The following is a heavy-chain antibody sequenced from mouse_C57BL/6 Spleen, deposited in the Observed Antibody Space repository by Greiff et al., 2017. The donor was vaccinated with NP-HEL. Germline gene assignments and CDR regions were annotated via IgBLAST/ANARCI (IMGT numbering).Heavy chain of an antibody. V-gene: IGHV5-17*01. CDR2: ISSGSSTI. CDR3: ARNPYYGSSYGYFDV. D-gene: IGHD1-1*01. CDR1: GFTFSDYG. J-gene: IGHJ1*03. Sequence: EVQVVESGGGLVKPGGSLKLSCAASGFTFSDYGMHWVRQAPEKGLEWVAYISSGSSTIYYADTVKGRFTISRDNAKNTLFLQMTSLRSEDTAMYYCARNPYYGSSYGYFDVWGTGTTVTVSS.